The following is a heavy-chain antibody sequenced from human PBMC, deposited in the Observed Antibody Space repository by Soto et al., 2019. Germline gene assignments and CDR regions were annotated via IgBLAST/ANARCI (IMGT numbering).Heavy chain of an antibody. J-gene: IGHJ6*02. D-gene: IGHD6-13*01. CDR1: GGSISSYY. Sequence: SETLSLTCTVSGGSISSYYWSWIRQPAGKGLEWIGRIYTSGSTNYNPSLKSRVTMSVDTSKNQFSLKLSSVTAADTAVYYCARGDLPSIAAAGTANYGMDVWGQGTTVTVSS. CDR2: IYTSGST. CDR3: ARGDLPSIAAAGTANYGMDV. V-gene: IGHV4-4*07.